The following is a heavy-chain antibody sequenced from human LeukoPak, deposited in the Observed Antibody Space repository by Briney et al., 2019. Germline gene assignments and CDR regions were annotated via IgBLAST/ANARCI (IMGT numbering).Heavy chain of an antibody. CDR3: ARVSPHPWIRATADLDY. V-gene: IGHV4-59*12. CDR1: GGSISGYY. J-gene: IGHJ4*02. CDR2: IYYIGST. D-gene: IGHD6-13*01. Sequence: PSETLSLTCTVSGGSISGYYWSWLRQPPGKGLEWIGYIYYIGSTNYNPSIKSRVSMSVDRSTNQFFLKVRSVTAADTAMYYCARVSPHPWIRATADLDYWGQGALVTVSS.